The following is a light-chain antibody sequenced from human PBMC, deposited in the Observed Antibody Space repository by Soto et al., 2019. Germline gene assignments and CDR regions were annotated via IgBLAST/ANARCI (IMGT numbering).Light chain of an antibody. CDR2: GAS. V-gene: IGKV1-9*01. CDR1: QVIRSY. J-gene: IGKJ3*01. Sequence: DIQLTPSPSFLSASVGDRVTITCRASQVIRSYLSWYQQRPGKAPELLIYGASTLRPGGASRFSGSVSGTEFTLTLSSLQPEDFATYFCQQLNTFPPLFTFGPGTKVDIK. CDR3: QQLNTFPPLFT.